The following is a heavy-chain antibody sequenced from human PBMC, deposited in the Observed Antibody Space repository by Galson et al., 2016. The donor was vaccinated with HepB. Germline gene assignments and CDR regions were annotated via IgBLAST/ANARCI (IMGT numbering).Heavy chain of an antibody. V-gene: IGHV6-1*01. Sequence: AISGDSVSSDSVAWNWIRQTPSRGLEWLGRTFYRSKWYNDYGVSVKSRISFNPDTSKNQFSLQLNSVTPEDTAIDYCARGQGPQRYPDILGQGTMVTVFS. CDR3: ARGQGPQRYPDI. CDR2: TFYRSKWYN. CDR1: GDSVSSDSVA. D-gene: IGHD1-1*01. J-gene: IGHJ3*02.